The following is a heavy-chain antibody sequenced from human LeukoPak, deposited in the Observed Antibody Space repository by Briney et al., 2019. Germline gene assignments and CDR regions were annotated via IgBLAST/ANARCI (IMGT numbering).Heavy chain of an antibody. V-gene: IGHV4-34*01. D-gene: IGHD2-2*01. J-gene: IGHJ4*02. CDR2: INHSGST. CDR3: SSQGSLWY. Sequence: PSETLSLTCAVYGGSFSGYYWSWIRQPPGKGLEWIGEINHSGSTNYNPSLKSRVTISVDTSKNQFSLKLSSVTAADTAVYYGSSQGSLWYWGQGTLVTVSS. CDR1: GGSFSGYY.